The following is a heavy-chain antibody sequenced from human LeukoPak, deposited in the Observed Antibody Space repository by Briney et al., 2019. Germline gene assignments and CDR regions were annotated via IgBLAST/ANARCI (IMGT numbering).Heavy chain of an antibody. CDR3: AKDPGIHDYGDYVGY. Sequence: GGSLRLSCAASGFIFSRSAMGGVRQAPGKGLEWGSSISGSGGSTHYADSVKGRFTISRDNSKNTLYLQMNSLRAEDTAVYYCAKDPGIHDYGDYVGYWGQGTLVTVSS. V-gene: IGHV3-23*01. CDR1: GFIFSRSA. D-gene: IGHD4-17*01. J-gene: IGHJ4*02. CDR2: ISGSGGST.